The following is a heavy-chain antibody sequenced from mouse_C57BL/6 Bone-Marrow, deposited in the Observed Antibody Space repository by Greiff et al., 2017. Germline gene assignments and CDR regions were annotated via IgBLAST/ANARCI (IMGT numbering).Heavy chain of an antibody. Sequence: QVQLQQSGPELVKPGASVKISCKASGYAFSSSWMNWVKQRPGKGLEWIGRIYPGDGDTNYNGKFKGKATLTADKSSSTAYMQLSSLTSEDSAVYFCARRYYEDYWGQGTTLTVSS. D-gene: IGHD1-1*01. J-gene: IGHJ2*01. CDR1: GYAFSSSW. V-gene: IGHV1-82*01. CDR3: ARRYYEDY. CDR2: IYPGDGDT.